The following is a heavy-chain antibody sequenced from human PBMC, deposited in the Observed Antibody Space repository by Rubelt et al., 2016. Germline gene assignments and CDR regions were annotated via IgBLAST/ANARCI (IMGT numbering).Heavy chain of an antibody. CDR2: VTHSGDA. CDR3: AGGVGFATNPYYRGPFDS. V-gene: IGHV4-34*02. D-gene: IGHD1-26*01. J-gene: IGHJ4*02. CDR1: TGSFNGYR. Sequence: QAQLQQWGAGLLSPSDTLSLTCAVFTGSFNGYRWSWIRQKSDEGLEWIGEVTHSGDANYNPSLRDRVSISAESSKNQFSLRLTSRTAADTVLYVCAGGVGFATNPYYRGPFDSWGLGTQVTVSS.